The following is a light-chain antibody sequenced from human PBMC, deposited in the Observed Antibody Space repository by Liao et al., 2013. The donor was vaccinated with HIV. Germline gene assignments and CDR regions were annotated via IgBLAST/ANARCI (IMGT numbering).Light chain of an antibody. CDR3: QVWDRGTSFV. V-gene: IGLV3-1*01. J-gene: IGLJ1*01. Sequence: SYELTQPPSVSVSPGQTATITCSGDKLGNKYVCWYQQKPGQSPVLVIYQDNKRHSGIPERFSGSNSGNTATLTISGTQAMDEADYFCQVWDRGTSFVFGSGTKVTVL. CDR1: KLGNKY. CDR2: QDN.